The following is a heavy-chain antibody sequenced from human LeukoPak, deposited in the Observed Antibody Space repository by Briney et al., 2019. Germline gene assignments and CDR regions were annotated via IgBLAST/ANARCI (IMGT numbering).Heavy chain of an antibody. CDR2: IYYSGSN. V-gene: IGHV4-59*01. CDR1: GGSISSYY. CDR3: ARDSVGGSYSY. D-gene: IGHD1-26*01. Sequence: SETLSLTCTVSGGSISSYYWSWIRQPPGKGLEWIGYIYYSGSNNYNPSLKSRVTISVDTSKNQFSLKLSSVTAADTAVYYCARDSVGGSYSYWGQGTLVTVSS. J-gene: IGHJ4*02.